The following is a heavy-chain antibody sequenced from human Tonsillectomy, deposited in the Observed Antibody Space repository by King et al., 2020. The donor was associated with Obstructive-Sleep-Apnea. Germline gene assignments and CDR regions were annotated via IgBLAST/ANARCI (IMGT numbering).Heavy chain of an antibody. D-gene: IGHD2-2*01. CDR3: AKHRESSSEPGFDP. V-gene: IGHV4-31*11. Sequence: QVQLQESGPGLVKPLQTLSLTCAVSGGSISSDGHYWNWIRQHPGKGLEWIGCIDYSGNTYFTSSLNGRLAMSLDTSKNQISLRLTSVTAADTAVYFCAKHRESSSEPGFDPWGPGTLVTVSS. CDR1: GGSISSDGHY. J-gene: IGHJ5*02. CDR2: IDYSGNT.